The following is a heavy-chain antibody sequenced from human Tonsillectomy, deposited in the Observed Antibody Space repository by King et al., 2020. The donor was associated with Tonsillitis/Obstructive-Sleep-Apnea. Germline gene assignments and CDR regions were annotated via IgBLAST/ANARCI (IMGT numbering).Heavy chain of an antibody. Sequence: VQLVESGGGLVQPGGSLRLSCAASGFTFSSYWMHWVRQAPGKGLVWVSRINSDGSSTTYADSVKGRFSISRDNAMNTLYLQRNSLRAEDTALYYCATTYSYGSGSYGGYYFDYWGQGTLVTVSS. D-gene: IGHD3-10*01. CDR1: GFTFSSYW. V-gene: IGHV3-74*01. CDR3: ATTYSYGSGSYGGYYFDY. J-gene: IGHJ4*02. CDR2: INSDGSST.